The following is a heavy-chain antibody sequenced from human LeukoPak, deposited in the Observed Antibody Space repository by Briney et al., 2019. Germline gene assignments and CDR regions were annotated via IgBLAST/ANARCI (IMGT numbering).Heavy chain of an antibody. V-gene: IGHV4-34*01. CDR3: ARGKRVWFGELMTSFSYFYIDV. CDR1: GGSFSDYL. D-gene: IGHD3-10*01. Sequence: SETLSLTCAVNGGSFSDYLWTWIRQSPGKGLEWIGEINQGGRTNFNPSLESRVTISADRSKYHFSLTLRSVTAADTAVYYCARGKRVWFGELMTSFSYFYIDVWGRGTTVIVSS. CDR2: INQGGRT. J-gene: IGHJ6*03.